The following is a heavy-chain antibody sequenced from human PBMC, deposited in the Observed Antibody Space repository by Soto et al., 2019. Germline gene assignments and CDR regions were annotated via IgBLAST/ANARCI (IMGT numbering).Heavy chain of an antibody. CDR2: IIPMFDTP. CDR3: TRSIGSGGVIGGFDY. Sequence: QVQLVQSETEVKKPGSAVKVSCKASGGTFNTYAMNWVRQAPGQGLEWMGGIIPMFDTPRYAQKFQGRVTITYDESTTTAYMELSSLRSDATAVYYCTRSIGSGGVIGGFDYWGQGTLVTVSS. CDR1: GGTFNTYA. V-gene: IGHV1-69*01. D-gene: IGHD3-16*02. J-gene: IGHJ4*02.